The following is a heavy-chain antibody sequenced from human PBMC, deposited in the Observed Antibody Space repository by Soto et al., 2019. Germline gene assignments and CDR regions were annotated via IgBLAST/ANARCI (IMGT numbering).Heavy chain of an antibody. CDR3: ARGQLLWFGAGFDP. V-gene: IGHV4-31*03. Sequence: QVQLQESGPGLVKPSQTLSLTCTVSGGSISSGGYYWSWIGQHPGKGLEWIGYIYYSGSTYYNPSLKSRVTISVDTSKNQFSLKLSSVTAADTAVYYCARGQLLWFGAGFDPWGQGTLVTVSS. CDR1: GGSISSGGYY. CDR2: IYYSGST. J-gene: IGHJ5*02. D-gene: IGHD3-10*01.